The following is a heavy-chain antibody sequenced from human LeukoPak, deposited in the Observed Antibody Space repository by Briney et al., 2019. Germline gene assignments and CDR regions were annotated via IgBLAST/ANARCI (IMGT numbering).Heavy chain of an antibody. Sequence: SETLSLTCTVSGGSISSGGYYWSWIRQPPGKGLEWIGYIYYSGSTNYNPSLKSRVTISVDTSKNQFSLKLSSVTAADTAVYYCARIQPPLSWGAPDHAFDIWGQGTMVTVSS. J-gene: IGHJ3*02. D-gene: IGHD1-26*01. CDR1: GGSISSGGYY. CDR3: ARIQPPLSWGAPDHAFDI. V-gene: IGHV4-61*08. CDR2: IYYSGST.